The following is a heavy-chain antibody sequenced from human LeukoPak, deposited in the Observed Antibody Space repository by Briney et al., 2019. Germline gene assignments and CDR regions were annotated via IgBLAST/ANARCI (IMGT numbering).Heavy chain of an antibody. Sequence: GGSLRLSCAASGFTFSNAWMTWVRQVPGKGLEWVGRIKSKTDGGTTDDAAPVKGGFSISRDDSKNTLYLQMNSLETEDTAVYYCTTGGPGRFDDWGQGTLVTVSS. D-gene: IGHD3-16*01. V-gene: IGHV3-15*01. CDR3: TTGGPGRFDD. J-gene: IGHJ4*02. CDR1: GFTFSNAW. CDR2: IKSKTDGGTT.